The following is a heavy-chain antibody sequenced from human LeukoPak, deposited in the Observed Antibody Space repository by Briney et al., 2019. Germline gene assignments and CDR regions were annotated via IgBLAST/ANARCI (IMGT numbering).Heavy chain of an antibody. CDR3: ARDGYIPFDY. J-gene: IGHJ4*02. CDR1: GYTFTGYY. D-gene: IGHD1-1*01. Sequence: ASVKVSCKASGYTFTGYYMHWVRQAPGQGLEWMGWINPNSGGTNYAQKFQGRVTMTGDTSTSTVYMELSRLRSEDTALYYCARDGYIPFDYWGQGTLVTVSS. V-gene: IGHV1-2*02. CDR2: INPNSGGT.